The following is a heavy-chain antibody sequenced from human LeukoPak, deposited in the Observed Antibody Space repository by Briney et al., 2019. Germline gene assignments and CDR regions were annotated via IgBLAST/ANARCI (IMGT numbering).Heavy chain of an antibody. CDR3: AKEPLKGYCSSTSCYTQWFDP. D-gene: IGHD2-2*02. CDR1: GFTFSSYA. Sequence: GGSLRLSCAASGFTFSSYAMSWVRQAPGKGLEWVSAISGSGGRTYYADSVKGRFTISRDNSKNTLYLQMNSLRAEDTAVYYCAKEPLKGYCSSTSCYTQWFDPWGQGTLVTVSS. V-gene: IGHV3-23*01. J-gene: IGHJ5*02. CDR2: ISGSGGRT.